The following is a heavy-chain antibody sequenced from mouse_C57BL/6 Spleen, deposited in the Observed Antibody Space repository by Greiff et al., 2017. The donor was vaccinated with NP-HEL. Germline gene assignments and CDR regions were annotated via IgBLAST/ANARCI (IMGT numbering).Heavy chain of an antibody. CDR2: ISGGGGNT. CDR1: GFTFSSYT. V-gene: IGHV5-9*01. CDR3: ARLPGFDY. Sequence: EVMLVESGGGLVKPGGSLKLSCAASGFTFSSYTMSWVRQTPEKRLEWVATISGGGGNTYYPDSVKGRFTISRDNAKNTLYLQMSSLRSEDTALYYCARLPGFDYWGQGTTLTVSS. J-gene: IGHJ2*01.